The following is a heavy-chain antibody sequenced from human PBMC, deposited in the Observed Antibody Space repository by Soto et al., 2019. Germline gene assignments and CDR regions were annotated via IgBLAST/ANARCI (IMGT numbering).Heavy chain of an antibody. CDR2: ISYDGSNK. CDR3: AANGGGEGHRVAFDI. Sequence: PGGSLRLSCAASGFTFSSYGMHWVRQAPGKGLEWVAVISYDGSNKYYADSVKGRFTISRDNSKNTLYLQMNSLRAEDTAVYYCAANGGGEGHRVAFDIWGQGTMVTVSS. CDR1: GFTFSSYG. V-gene: IGHV3-30*03. J-gene: IGHJ3*02. D-gene: IGHD7-27*01.